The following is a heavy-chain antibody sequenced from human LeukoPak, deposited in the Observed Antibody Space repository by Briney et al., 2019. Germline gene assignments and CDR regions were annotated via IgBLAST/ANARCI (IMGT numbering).Heavy chain of an antibody. J-gene: IGHJ4*02. Sequence: GGSLRLSCAASGFTFSSYAIHWVRQAPGKGLEWVAVISYDGSNKYYADSVKGRFTISRDNSKNTLYLQMNSLRAEDTAVYYCARDGYSGYDLLPYYFDYWGQGTLVTVSS. V-gene: IGHV3-30-3*01. D-gene: IGHD5-12*01. CDR1: GFTFSSYA. CDR3: ARDGYSGYDLLPYYFDY. CDR2: ISYDGSNK.